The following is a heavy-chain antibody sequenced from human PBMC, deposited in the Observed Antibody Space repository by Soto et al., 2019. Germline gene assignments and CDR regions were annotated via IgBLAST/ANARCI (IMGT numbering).Heavy chain of an antibody. J-gene: IGHJ5*02. CDR2: IYYSGST. V-gene: IGHV4-59*01. D-gene: IGHD3-10*01. CDR1: GSSIKSYY. CDR3: ARGLSIRGVIITYSWFDP. Sequence: SGTLSLTCTVSGSSIKSYYWTWIRQSLGLGLEWIGYIYYSGSTNYNPSLKSRVTISIDTSKNQFSLKLSSVTAADTAVYYCARGLSIRGVIITYSWFDPWGQGILVTVS.